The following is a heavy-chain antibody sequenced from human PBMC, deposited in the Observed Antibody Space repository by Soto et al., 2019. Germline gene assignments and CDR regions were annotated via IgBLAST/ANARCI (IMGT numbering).Heavy chain of an antibody. V-gene: IGHV3-53*01. J-gene: IGHJ4*02. Sequence: EVQLVESGGGLIQPGGSLRLSCTPSGFIVSHNYMSWVRQAPGTGLEWVSVIYSSGTTYYADSVKGRFTISRDDSKNTLYLQMNSLRAEDTAVYYRARGITGTTFDYWGQGTLVTVSS. D-gene: IGHD1-20*01. CDR3: ARGITGTTFDY. CDR1: GFIVSHNY. CDR2: IYSSGTT.